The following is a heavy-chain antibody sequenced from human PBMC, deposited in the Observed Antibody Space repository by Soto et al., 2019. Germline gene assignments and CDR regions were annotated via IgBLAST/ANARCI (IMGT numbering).Heavy chain of an antibody. Sequence: PSETLSLTCTVSGGSISSYYWSWIRQPPGKGLEWIGYIYYSGSTNYNPSLKSRVNISVDTSKNQFSLKLSSVTAADTALYYCARVGYYDSSGYYPFDYWGQGTLVTVS. V-gene: IGHV4-59*01. CDR3: ARVGYYDSSGYYPFDY. D-gene: IGHD3-22*01. CDR2: IYYSGST. CDR1: GGSISSYY. J-gene: IGHJ4*02.